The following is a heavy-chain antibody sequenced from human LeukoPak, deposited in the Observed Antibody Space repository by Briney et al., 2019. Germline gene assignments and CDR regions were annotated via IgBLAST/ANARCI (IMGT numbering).Heavy chain of an antibody. D-gene: IGHD3-10*01. CDR1: GYTFTSYG. J-gene: IGHJ4*02. CDR2: ISAYNGNT. Sequence: GASVKVSCKTSGYTFTSYGITWVRQAPGQGLEWMGWISAYNGNTNYAQKLQGRVTMTTDTSTSTAYMELRSLRSDDTAVYYCARDRPEYGSGTGGVDYWGQGTLVTVSS. CDR3: ARDRPEYGSGTGGVDY. V-gene: IGHV1-18*01.